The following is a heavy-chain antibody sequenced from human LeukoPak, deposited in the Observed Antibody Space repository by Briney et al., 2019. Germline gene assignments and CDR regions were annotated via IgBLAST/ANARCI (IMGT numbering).Heavy chain of an antibody. D-gene: IGHD1-14*01. CDR1: GFTFAEYT. CDR2: INADGSTA. V-gene: IGHV3-74*01. J-gene: IGHJ3*01. CDR3: VVVVEPPDSDGFDV. Sequence: PGGSLRLSCAASGFTFAEYTMHWVRQAPGKGLVWVSLINADGSTATYADSVRGRFTISRDNARNTLSLQMNSLTIEDTAVYYCVVVVEPPDSDGFDVWGQGTMITVSS.